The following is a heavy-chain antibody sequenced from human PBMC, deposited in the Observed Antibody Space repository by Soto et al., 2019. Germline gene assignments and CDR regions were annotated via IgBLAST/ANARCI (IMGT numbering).Heavy chain of an antibody. J-gene: IGHJ3*01. V-gene: IGHV4-39*01. Sequence: SETLSLTCTVSGDSISTSHYYWGWIRQPPGKGLEWIGSIYKSGSTYYNPSLKSRVTISVDTSKNQFSLKLSSVTAADTAVYYCARPGYYDDSGYWRSTFDFWGQGTIVTV. CDR1: GDSISTSHYY. CDR3: ARPGYYDDSGYWRSTFDF. D-gene: IGHD3-22*01. CDR2: IYKSGST.